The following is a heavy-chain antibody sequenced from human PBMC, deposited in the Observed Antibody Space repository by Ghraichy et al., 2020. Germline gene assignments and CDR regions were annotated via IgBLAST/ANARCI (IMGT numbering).Heavy chain of an antibody. CDR1: GGSISSSSYY. D-gene: IGHD5-18*01. Sequence: LSLTCTVSGGSISSSSYYWGWIRQPPGKGLEWIGSIYYSGSTYYNPSLKSRVTISVDTSKNQFSLKLSSVTAADTAVYYCARRFPPGRNSYGYGYFDYWGQGTLVTVSS. CDR2: IYYSGST. CDR3: ARRFPPGRNSYGYGYFDY. J-gene: IGHJ4*02. V-gene: IGHV4-39*01.